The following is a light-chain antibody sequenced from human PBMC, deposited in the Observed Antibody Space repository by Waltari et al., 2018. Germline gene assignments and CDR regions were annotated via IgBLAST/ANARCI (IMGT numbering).Light chain of an antibody. CDR2: YDS. CDR1: HIGRYS. Sequence: SYVLTQPPSVSVAPGETARITCGGDHIGRYSAHCYQQKPGQAPVLVIFYDSDRPSGIPERFSGSNSGNTATLTISRVEAGDEANYYCQVWHAAIDPGVFGTGTEVTV. J-gene: IGLJ1*01. CDR3: QVWHAAIDPGV. V-gene: IGLV3-21*04.